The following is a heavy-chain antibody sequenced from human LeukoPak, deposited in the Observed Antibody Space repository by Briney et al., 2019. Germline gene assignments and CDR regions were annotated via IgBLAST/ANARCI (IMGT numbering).Heavy chain of an antibody. CDR1: GFTFSSYS. CDR2: ISSSSSTI. D-gene: IGHD6-19*01. V-gene: IGHV3-48*01. CDR3: ARARDLIAVAGTGWFDP. J-gene: IGHJ5*02. Sequence: GGSLRLSCAASGFTFSSYSMNWVRQAPGKGLEWVSYISSSSSTIYYADSVKGRFTISRDNAKNSLYLQMNSLRAEDTAVYYCARARDLIAVAGTGWFDPWGQGTLVTVSS.